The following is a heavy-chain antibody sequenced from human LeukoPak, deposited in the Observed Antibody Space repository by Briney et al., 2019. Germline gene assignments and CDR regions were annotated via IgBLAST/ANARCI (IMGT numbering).Heavy chain of an antibody. Sequence: GGSLRLSCAASGFTFSDYYMSWIRQAPGKGLEWVSYISSSGSTIYYADSVKGRFTTSRDNSKNTLYLQMNSLRAEDTAVYYCAKDQRTNYYDSSGYNYWGQGTLVTVSS. V-gene: IGHV3-11*01. CDR3: AKDQRTNYYDSSGYNY. D-gene: IGHD3-22*01. CDR2: ISSSGSTI. J-gene: IGHJ4*02. CDR1: GFTFSDYY.